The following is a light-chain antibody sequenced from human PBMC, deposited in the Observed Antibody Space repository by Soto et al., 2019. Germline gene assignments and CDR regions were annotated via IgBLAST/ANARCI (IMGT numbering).Light chain of an antibody. CDR3: QQSYSTPIT. CDR2: AAS. Sequence: DIQKTQSPSSLSASEEDRVTITCRSSQTITSYLNWYQQTKGKAPKSLIYAASNLQSGVPSRFSGSGSGTDFTLPISSLQPEDFETYYCQQSYSTPITFGQGTRLEIK. J-gene: IGKJ5*01. CDR1: QTITSY. V-gene: IGKV1-39*01.